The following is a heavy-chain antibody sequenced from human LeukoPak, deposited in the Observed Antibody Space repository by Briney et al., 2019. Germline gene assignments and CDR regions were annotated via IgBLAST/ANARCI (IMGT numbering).Heavy chain of an antibody. CDR3: AREATGGAFDI. Sequence: PSETLSLTCTVSGGSISSYYWSWIRQPPGKGLEWIGYIYYSGSTNYNPSLKSRVTISVDTSKNQFSLKLSSVTAADTAVYYCAREATGGAFDIWGQGTMVTVSS. V-gene: IGHV4-59*01. J-gene: IGHJ3*02. CDR1: GGSISSYY. D-gene: IGHD7-27*01. CDR2: IYYSGST.